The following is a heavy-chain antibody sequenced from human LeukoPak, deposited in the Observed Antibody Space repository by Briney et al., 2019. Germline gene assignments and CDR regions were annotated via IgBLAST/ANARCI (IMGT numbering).Heavy chain of an antibody. Sequence: GESLKISCHGSGYRFSNYWIAWERQVPGKGLDWMGGTGDSDTRYSPSFEGQVTMSVDKSINTAYLQWSSLKASDTAMYYCARHFGPGTLFAYWGQGTLVTVSS. CDR2: TGDSDT. CDR1: GYRFSNYW. CDR3: ARHFGPGTLFAY. J-gene: IGHJ4*02. D-gene: IGHD3-10*01. V-gene: IGHV5-51*01.